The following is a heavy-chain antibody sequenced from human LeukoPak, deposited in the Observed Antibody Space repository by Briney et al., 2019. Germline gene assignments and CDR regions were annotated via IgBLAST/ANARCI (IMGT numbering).Heavy chain of an antibody. Sequence: PGGSLRLSCAASGFTFSSYWMSWVRQAPGKGLEWVANIKKDGSEKKYVDSVKGRFTISRDNSKNTLSLQMNSLRAEDTALYYCAAQKRGSYRPYYFDYWGQGTLVTVSS. V-gene: IGHV3-7*03. D-gene: IGHD3-16*02. CDR3: AAQKRGSYRPYYFDY. CDR1: GFTFSSYW. CDR2: IKKDGSEK. J-gene: IGHJ4*02.